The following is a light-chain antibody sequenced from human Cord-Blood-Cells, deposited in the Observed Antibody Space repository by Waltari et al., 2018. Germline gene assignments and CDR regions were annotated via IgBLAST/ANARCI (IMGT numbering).Light chain of an antibody. CDR1: SRDFWSYNL. CDR3: CSYAGSSTWV. J-gene: IGLJ3*02. V-gene: IGLV2-23*01. CDR2: EGS. Sequence: SALAQPASASWSPGQSNTIPCTGTSRDFWSYNLFFWYQQHPGKAPKLMIYEGSKRPSGVSNRFSGSKSGNTASLTISGLQAEDEADYYCCSYAGSSTWVFGGGTKLTVL.